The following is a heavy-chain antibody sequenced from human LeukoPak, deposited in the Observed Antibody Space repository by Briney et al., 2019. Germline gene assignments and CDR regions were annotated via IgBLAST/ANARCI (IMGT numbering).Heavy chain of an antibody. CDR2: IYYIGST. V-gene: IGHV4-59*01. CDR1: GGSISSDY. Sequence: SETLSLTCTVTGGSISSDYWSWIRQPPGKGLEWIGYIYYIGSTNYNPSLKSRITISVDTSKSHFSLKLSSVTAADTAVYYCARVVGATGSSDYWGQGTLVTVSS. CDR3: ARVVGATGSSDY. J-gene: IGHJ4*02. D-gene: IGHD1-26*01.